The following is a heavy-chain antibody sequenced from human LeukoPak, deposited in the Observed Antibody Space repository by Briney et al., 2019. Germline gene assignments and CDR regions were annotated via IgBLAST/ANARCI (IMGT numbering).Heavy chain of an antibody. D-gene: IGHD1-14*01. J-gene: IGHJ4*02. Sequence: ASVTVSCMASGYTFTDYHIHWVRQAPGQGLEWMGRINPDSGGTNYAHKFQGRVTISRETSINTAYVQLTSPRSDDTAMYSCAPRKTATGRVDYWGQGTLVTVSS. CDR2: INPDSGGT. V-gene: IGHV1-2*06. CDR3: APRKTATGRVDY. CDR1: GYTFTDYH.